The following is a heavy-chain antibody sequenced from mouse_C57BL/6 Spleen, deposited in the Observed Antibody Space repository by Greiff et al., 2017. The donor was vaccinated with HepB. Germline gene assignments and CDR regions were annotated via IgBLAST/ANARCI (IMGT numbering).Heavy chain of an antibody. J-gene: IGHJ2*01. D-gene: IGHD1-1*01. Sequence: QVQLKQSGPELVKPGASVKISCKASGYAFSSSWMNWVKQRPGKGLEWIGRIYPGDGDTNYNGKFKGKATLTADKSSSTAYMQLSSLTSEDSAVYFCARELITTVVVPFDYWGQGTTLTVSS. CDR3: ARELITTVVVPFDY. CDR2: IYPGDGDT. CDR1: GYAFSSSW. V-gene: IGHV1-82*01.